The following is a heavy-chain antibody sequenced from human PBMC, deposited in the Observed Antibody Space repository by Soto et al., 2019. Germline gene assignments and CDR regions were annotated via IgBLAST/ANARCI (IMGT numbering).Heavy chain of an antibody. CDR2: IKSSGSPT. Sequence: EVQLLESGGGWVQPGGSLRLYCAASGFTFSTYAMTWVRLAPGRGLEWVLGIKSSGSPTDYPESVKGRFTISRDNLMNTLFLDMNGLRAEDTAMYYCAKTPRGGASGDWYFDLWGRGTLVTVSS. J-gene: IGHJ2*01. V-gene: IGHV3-23*05. CDR1: GFTFSTYA. D-gene: IGHD3-10*01. CDR3: AKTPRGGASGDWYFDL.